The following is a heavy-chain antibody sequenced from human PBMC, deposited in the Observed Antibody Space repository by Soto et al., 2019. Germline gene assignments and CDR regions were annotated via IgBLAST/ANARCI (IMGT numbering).Heavy chain of an antibody. Sequence: GGSLRLSCAASGFTFSSYGVHWVRQAPGKXLEWVAVISYAGTNQYYADSVKGRFTISKDNSKNTLYLQMNSLRAEDTAIYYCAKDRGWYGEGNYYGMDVWGQGTTVTVSS. D-gene: IGHD6-19*01. V-gene: IGHV3-30*18. CDR2: ISYAGTNQ. CDR3: AKDRGWYGEGNYYGMDV. CDR1: GFTFSSYG. J-gene: IGHJ6*02.